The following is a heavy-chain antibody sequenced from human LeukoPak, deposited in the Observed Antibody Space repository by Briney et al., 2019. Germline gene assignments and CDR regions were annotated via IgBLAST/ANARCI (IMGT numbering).Heavy chain of an antibody. J-gene: IGHJ3*02. V-gene: IGHV5-51*01. D-gene: IGHD3-22*01. CDR2: IYPGDSDT. CDR1: GYSFTSYW. Sequence: HGESLKISCKGSGYSFTSYWIGWVRQMPGKGPEWMGIIYPGDSDTRYSPPFQGQVTISADKSISTAYLQWSSLKASDTAVYYCASTSLTYYYDSSGYLDAFDIWGRGTAVTVSS. CDR3: ASTSLTYYYDSSGYLDAFDI.